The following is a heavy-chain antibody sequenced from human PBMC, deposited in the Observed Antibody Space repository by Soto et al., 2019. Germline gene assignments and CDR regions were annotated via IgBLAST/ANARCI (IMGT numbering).Heavy chain of an antibody. V-gene: IGHV3-66*01. CDR1: GGSFNGYC. CDR3: ASLLTYYYGSGTSPTSYYYYGMDV. D-gene: IGHD3-10*01. CDR2: IYSGGST. J-gene: IGHJ6*02. Sequence: PSETLSLTCAVYGGSFNGYCWSWVRQAPGKGLEWVSVIYSGGSTYYADSVKGRFTISRDNSKNTLYLQMNSLRAEDTAVYYCASLLTYYYGSGTSPTSYYYYGMDVWGQGTTVTVSS.